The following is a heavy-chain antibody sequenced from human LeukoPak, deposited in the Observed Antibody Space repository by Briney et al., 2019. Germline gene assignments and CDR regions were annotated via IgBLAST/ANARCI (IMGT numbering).Heavy chain of an antibody. J-gene: IGHJ4*02. CDR2: IYYSGST. D-gene: IGHD3-3*01. CDR3: ARGPGQIWSGYSTFDY. V-gene: IGHV4-61*05. CDR1: GGSISSSSYY. Sequence: PSETLSLTCTVSGGSISSSSYYWGWIRQPPGKGLEWIGYIYYSGSTNYNPSLKSRVTISVDTSKNQFSLKLSSVTAADTAVYYCARGPGQIWSGYSTFDYWGQGTLVTVSS.